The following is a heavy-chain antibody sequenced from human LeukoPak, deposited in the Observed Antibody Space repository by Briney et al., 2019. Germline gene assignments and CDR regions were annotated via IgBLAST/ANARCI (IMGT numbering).Heavy chain of an antibody. V-gene: IGHV3-48*03. CDR1: GFSFGGHE. D-gene: IGHD2-15*01. Sequence: GGSLRLSCAASGFSFGGHEMNWVRQAPGKGLEWVSYISSRDSTIYYADSVKGRFTISRDKAKNSLYLQMNSLRAEDTAVYYCARALGECTSGSCAIDYWGQGTLVTVSS. J-gene: IGHJ4*02. CDR3: ARALGECTSGSCAIDY. CDR2: ISSRDSTI.